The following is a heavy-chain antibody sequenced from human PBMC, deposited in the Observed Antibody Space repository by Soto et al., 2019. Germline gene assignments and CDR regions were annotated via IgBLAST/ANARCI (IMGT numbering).Heavy chain of an antibody. Sequence: SETLSLTCTVSGGSISSYYWSWIRQPPGKGLEWIAYIYYSGSTNYNPSLRSRVTISVDTSKNQFSLKLGSVTAADTDVYYCARGMRDSRGYYREYFQHWGQGTLVTVSS. V-gene: IGHV4-59*01. D-gene: IGHD3-22*01. CDR2: IYYSGST. CDR3: ARGMRDSRGYYREYFQH. CDR1: GGSISSYY. J-gene: IGHJ1*01.